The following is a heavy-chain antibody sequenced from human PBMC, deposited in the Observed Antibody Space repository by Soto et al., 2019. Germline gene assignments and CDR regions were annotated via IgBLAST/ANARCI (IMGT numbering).Heavy chain of an antibody. J-gene: IGHJ5*02. V-gene: IGHV1-18*04. D-gene: IGHD2-15*01. CDR2: ISAYNANT. CDR3: ARIQYSWFDP. Sequence: QVQLVPSGAEVKKHGASVKVSCKTSGYTFTSYSITWVRQAPGQGLEWMGRISAYNANTHSAQNLQGRVTMTTDTSTSTAYMELRSLRSDDTAVYYCARIQYSWFDPWGQGTLVTVSS. CDR1: GYTFTSYS.